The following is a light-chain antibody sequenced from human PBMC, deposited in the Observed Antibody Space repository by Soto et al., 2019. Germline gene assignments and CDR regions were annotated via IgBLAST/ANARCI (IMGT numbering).Light chain of an antibody. V-gene: IGKV1-5*01. Sequence: DIQMTQSPSTLSASVGDRVTVTCRASRSRSTWLAWYQQKPGNAPKHLLHHASILESGVPSRFSGSGSGTEFTLTISNLQPDDFATYYCQQYHFFWTFGQGTKVEIK. CDR3: QQYHFFWT. CDR1: RSRSTW. CDR2: HAS. J-gene: IGKJ1*01.